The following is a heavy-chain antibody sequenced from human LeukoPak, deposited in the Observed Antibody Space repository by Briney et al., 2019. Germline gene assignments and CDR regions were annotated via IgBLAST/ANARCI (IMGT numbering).Heavy chain of an antibody. Sequence: SETLSLTCAVYGGSFSGYYWSWIRQPPGKGLEWIGSIYYSGSTYYNPSLKSRVTISVDTSKNQFSLKLSSVTAADTAVYYCATVKPGIAAAGTRPLYFDYWGQGTLVTVSS. CDR2: IYYSGST. CDR1: GGSFSGYY. CDR3: ATVKPGIAAAGTRPLYFDY. D-gene: IGHD6-13*01. V-gene: IGHV4-34*01. J-gene: IGHJ4*02.